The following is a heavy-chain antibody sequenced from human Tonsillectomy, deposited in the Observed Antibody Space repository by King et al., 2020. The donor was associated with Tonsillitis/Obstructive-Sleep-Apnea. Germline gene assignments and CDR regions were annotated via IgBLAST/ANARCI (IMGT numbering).Heavy chain of an antibody. J-gene: IGHJ4*02. V-gene: IGHV3-23*04. CDR1: GFTFSSYA. Sequence: VQLVESGGGLVQPGGSLRLSCAASGFTFSSYAMSWVRQAPGRGLEWVSAISGSAVCTDYADSVKGRFTISRDNSKNTLFLRMNSLRVEDTAVYYCAKDKAALDYWGQGTLVTVSP. D-gene: IGHD6-13*01. CDR2: ISGSAVCT. CDR3: AKDKAALDY.